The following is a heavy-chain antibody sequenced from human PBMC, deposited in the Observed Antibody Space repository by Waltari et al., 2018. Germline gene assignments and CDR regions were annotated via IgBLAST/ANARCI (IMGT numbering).Heavy chain of an antibody. CDR3: ARGSGYFFDY. V-gene: IGHV3-23*01. CDR1: AFTFSSYA. J-gene: IGHJ4*02. Sequence: EVQLLESGGGLVQPGGSLRLSCAASAFTFSSYAMRWVRQAPGKGLGWVATVGSGGSTYYADSVKGRFTISKDSPQNTLYLQMSSLRAEDTAVYYCARGSGYFFDYWGQGTLVTVSS. D-gene: IGHD1-1*01. CDR2: VGSGGST.